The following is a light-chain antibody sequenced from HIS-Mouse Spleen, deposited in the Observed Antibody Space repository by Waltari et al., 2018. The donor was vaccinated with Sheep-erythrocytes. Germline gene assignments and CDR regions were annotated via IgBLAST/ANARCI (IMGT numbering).Light chain of an antibody. J-gene: IGKJ3*01. V-gene: IGKV1-9*01. Sequence: DIQLTQSPSFLSASVGDRVTITCRASQGISSYLAWYQQKPGKAPKLLIYAASTLQSGVPSRLSGSGPGTEFTLTISSLQPEDFATYYSQQLNSYPFTCGPGTKVDIK. CDR3: QQLNSYPFT. CDR1: QGISSY. CDR2: AAS.